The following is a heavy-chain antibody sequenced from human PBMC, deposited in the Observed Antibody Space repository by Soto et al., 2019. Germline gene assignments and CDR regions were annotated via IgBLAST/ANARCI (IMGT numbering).Heavy chain of an antibody. CDR1: GYTFTSYG. CDR2: ISAYNGNT. CDR3: ARDLLNDLYGCVDY. D-gene: IGHD3-16*01. J-gene: IGHJ4*02. V-gene: IGHV1-18*01. Sequence: QVQLVQSGAEVKKPGASVKVSCKASGYTFTSYGISWVRQAPGQGLEWMGWISAYNGNTNYAQKLQGRVTMTTDTSESIAYKELRSLRSDDTAVYYCARDLLNDLYGCVDYWGQGTLVTVSS.